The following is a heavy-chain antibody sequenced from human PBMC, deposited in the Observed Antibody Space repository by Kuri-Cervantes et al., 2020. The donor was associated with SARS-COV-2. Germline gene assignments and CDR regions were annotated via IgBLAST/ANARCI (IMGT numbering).Heavy chain of an antibody. Sequence: GESLKISCAASGFTFSSYAMAWVRQAPGKGLEWVSDISVRGGDTHYADSVRGRFTISRDNSKNTLYLQVNSLRAEDMAVYFCAKVNGILGSAWYGRAHFDYWGQGTLVTVSS. D-gene: IGHD6-13*01. V-gene: IGHV3-23*01. CDR1: GFTFSSYA. CDR3: AKVNGILGSAWYGRAHFDY. J-gene: IGHJ4*02. CDR2: ISVRGGDT.